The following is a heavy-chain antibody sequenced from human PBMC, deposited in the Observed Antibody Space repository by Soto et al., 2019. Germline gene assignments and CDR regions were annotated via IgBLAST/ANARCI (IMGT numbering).Heavy chain of an antibody. Sequence: SETLSLTCTVSGGSISSSSYYWGWIRQPPGKGLEWIGSIYYSGSTNYNPSLKSRVTISVDPSKNQFSLKLSSVTAADTAVYYCARGFGYCSGGSCYLLNYYYYYGMDVWGQGTTVTVSS. CDR3: ARGFGYCSGGSCYLLNYYYYYGMDV. CDR2: IYYSGST. CDR1: GGSISSSSYY. D-gene: IGHD2-15*01. J-gene: IGHJ6*01. V-gene: IGHV4-39*07.